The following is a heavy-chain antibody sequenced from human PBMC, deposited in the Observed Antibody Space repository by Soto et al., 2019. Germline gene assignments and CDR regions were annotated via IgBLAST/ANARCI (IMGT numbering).Heavy chain of an antibody. CDR3: AKGRGQTWRCDY. Sequence: EVQLLESGGGSVQPGGSLRLSCAASGFTFSSYAMHWVRRPPGKGLEWVSSISGSGGTAYYADSVKGRFSISRDSLVNTFYLQMNSLRAEDKAVYYCAKGRGQTWRCDYWGQGTLVTVSP. D-gene: IGHD3-10*01. CDR1: GFTFSSYA. J-gene: IGHJ4*02. V-gene: IGHV3-23*01. CDR2: ISGSGGTA.